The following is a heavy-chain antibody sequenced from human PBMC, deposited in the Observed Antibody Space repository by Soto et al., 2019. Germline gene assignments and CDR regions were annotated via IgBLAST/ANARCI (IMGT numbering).Heavy chain of an antibody. CDR3: AGSYCSGGSCYPEYYYYGMDV. D-gene: IGHD2-15*01. CDR1: GFTFSDYY. V-gene: IGHV3-11*01. CDR2: ISSSGSTI. J-gene: IGHJ6*02. Sequence: PGGSLRLCCAASGFTFSDYYMSWIRQAPGKGLEWVSYISSSGSTIYYADSVKGRFTISRDNAKNSLYLQMNSLRAEDTAVYYCAGSYCSGGSCYPEYYYYGMDVWGQGTTVTVSS.